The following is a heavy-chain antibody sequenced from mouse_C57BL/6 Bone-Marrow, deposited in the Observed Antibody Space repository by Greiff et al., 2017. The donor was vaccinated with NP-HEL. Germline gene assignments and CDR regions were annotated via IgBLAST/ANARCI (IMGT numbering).Heavy chain of an antibody. CDR2: IWTGGGT. V-gene: IGHV2-9-1*01. J-gene: IGHJ2*01. CDR3: ARNDHYYGSSYALDY. Sequence: VQLQQSGPGLVAPSQSLSITCTVSGFSLTSYAISWVRQPPGKGLEWLGVIWTGGGTNYNSALKSRLSISKDNSKSQVFLKMNSLQTDDTARYYCARNDHYYGSSYALDYWGQGTTLTVSS. D-gene: IGHD1-1*01. CDR1: GFSLTSYA.